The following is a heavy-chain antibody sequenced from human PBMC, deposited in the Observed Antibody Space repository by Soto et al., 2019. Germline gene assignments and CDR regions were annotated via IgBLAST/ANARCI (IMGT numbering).Heavy chain of an antibody. V-gene: IGHV4-59*08. CDR2: VYHTGGT. Sequence: QVQLQQSGPGLVKPSETLSLTCTVSSGPSSSHNWGWIRQTPGRGLEWIGYVYHTGGTSYNPPLNSRVTVSTDTSTNNISLTLTSVTAADTAVYYCVRQGIGYLHGLVDVWGQGTTVTVSS. J-gene: IGHJ6*02. D-gene: IGHD2-15*01. CDR3: VRQGIGYLHGLVDV. CDR1: SGPSSSHN.